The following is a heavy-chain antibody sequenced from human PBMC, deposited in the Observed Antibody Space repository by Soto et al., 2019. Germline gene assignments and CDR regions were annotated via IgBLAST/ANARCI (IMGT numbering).Heavy chain of an antibody. V-gene: IGHV3-21*01. CDR3: ARAGRWWASGPLGY. CDR1: GFTFSSYS. CDR2: ISSSSSYI. J-gene: IGHJ4*02. Sequence: PGGSLRLSCAASGFTFSSYSMNWVRQAPGKGLEWVSSISSSSSYIYYADSVKGRFTISRDNAKNSLYLQMNSLRAEDTAVYYCARAGRWWASGPLGYWGQGTLVTVSS. D-gene: IGHD2-15*01.